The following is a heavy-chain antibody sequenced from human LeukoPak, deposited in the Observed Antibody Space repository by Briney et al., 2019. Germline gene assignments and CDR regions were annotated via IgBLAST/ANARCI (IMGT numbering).Heavy chain of an antibody. CDR1: GYSISSGYY. Sequence: SETLSLTCTVSGYSISSGYYWGWIRQPPGKGLEWIGSIYHGGSTYYNPPLNSRATISVDTSKNKSFLMLISAAAADTAAYYSARAPLVVEIATNWFDPWGQRTLVTVSS. V-gene: IGHV4-38-2*02. D-gene: IGHD5-24*01. CDR2: IYHGGST. CDR3: ARAPLVVEIATNWFDP. J-gene: IGHJ5*02.